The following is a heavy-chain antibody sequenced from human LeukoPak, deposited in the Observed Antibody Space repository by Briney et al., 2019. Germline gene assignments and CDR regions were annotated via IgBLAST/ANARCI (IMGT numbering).Heavy chain of an antibody. CDR1: GYSFTSYW. Sequence: PGESLKISCKGSGYSFTSYWIGWVRQMPGKGLEWMGIIYPGDSDTRYSPSFQGQVTISADKSISTAYLQWSSLKASDTAMYYCARHVHWASTMAGDLDYWGQGTLVTVSS. D-gene: IGHD3-10*01. J-gene: IGHJ4*02. CDR2: IYPGDSDT. CDR3: ARHVHWASTMAGDLDY. V-gene: IGHV5-51*01.